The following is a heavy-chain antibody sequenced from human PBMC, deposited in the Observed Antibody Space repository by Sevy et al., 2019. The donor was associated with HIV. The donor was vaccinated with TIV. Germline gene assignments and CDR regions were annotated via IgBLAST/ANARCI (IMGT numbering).Heavy chain of an antibody. V-gene: IGHV1-69*13. CDR2: IIPIFGTA. CDR1: GGTFSSYA. J-gene: IGHJ4*02. Sequence: ASVKVSCKASGGTFSSYAISWVRQAPGQGLEWMGGIIPIFGTANYAQKFQGRVTITADESTSTAYMELSSLRSEDTAVSYCAAYCSGGSCYSRYFDYWGQGTLVTVSS. CDR3: AAYCSGGSCYSRYFDY. D-gene: IGHD2-15*01.